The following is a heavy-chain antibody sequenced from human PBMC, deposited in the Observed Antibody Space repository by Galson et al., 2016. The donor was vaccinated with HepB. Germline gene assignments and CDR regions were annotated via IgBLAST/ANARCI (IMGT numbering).Heavy chain of an antibody. Sequence: SLRLSCAASGGSFDRYTMNWARQAPGKGLEWVSGISANGHVTHYADSVKGRFTISRDNSENTLYLQMNSLRAEDTALYYCAKDRGYFGSALDYWGQGTLVTVSS. J-gene: IGHJ4*02. CDR2: ISANGHVT. CDR1: GGSFDRYT. CDR3: AKDRGYFGSALDY. V-gene: IGHV3-23*01. D-gene: IGHD2/OR15-2a*01.